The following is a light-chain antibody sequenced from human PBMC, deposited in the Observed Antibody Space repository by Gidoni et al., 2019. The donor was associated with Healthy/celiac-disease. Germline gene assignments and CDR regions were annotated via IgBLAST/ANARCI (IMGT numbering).Light chain of an antibody. CDR2: AAS. V-gene: IGKV1-8*01. CDR1: QGISSY. Sequence: FSASTGDRVTITCRASQGISSYLAWYQQKPGKAPKLLIYAASTLQSGVPSRFSGSGSGTDFTLTISCLQSEDFATYYCQQYYSYPWTFGQGTKVEIK. J-gene: IGKJ1*01. CDR3: QQYYSYPWT.